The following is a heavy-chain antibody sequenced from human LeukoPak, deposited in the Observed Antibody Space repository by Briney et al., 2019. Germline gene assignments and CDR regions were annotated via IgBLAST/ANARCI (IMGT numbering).Heavy chain of an antibody. J-gene: IGHJ4*02. V-gene: IGHV3-23*01. D-gene: IGHD3-10*01. CDR3: AKGSGKGDGSGSFDY. Sequence: QAGGSLRLSCAASGFTFSNSGMSWVRQAPGKGLEWVSAISTDAGETHYADSVKGRFTISRENSKNHFSLKMSSLRAEDTALYFWAKGSGKGDGSGSFDYWGQGTLVTVSS. CDR1: GFTFSNSG. CDR2: ISTDAGET.